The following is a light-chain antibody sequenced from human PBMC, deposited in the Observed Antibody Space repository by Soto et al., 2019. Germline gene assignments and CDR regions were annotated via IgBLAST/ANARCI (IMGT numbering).Light chain of an antibody. CDR2: EVS. V-gene: IGLV2-14*01. CDR1: SSDVGGYNY. J-gene: IGLJ1*01. Sequence: QSVLTQPASVSGSPGQSITISCTGTSSDVGGYNYVSWYQQLPGKAPKLRIYEVSNRPSGVSIRFSGSKSGNTASLTISGLRAEDEADYFCNSYTCTTTPYVFGTGTKLTVL. CDR3: NSYTCTTTPYV.